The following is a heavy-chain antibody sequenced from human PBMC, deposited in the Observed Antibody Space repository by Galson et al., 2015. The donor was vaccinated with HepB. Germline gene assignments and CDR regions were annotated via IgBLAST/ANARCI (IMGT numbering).Heavy chain of an antibody. CDR1: GFTFSSYA. D-gene: IGHD5-18*01. V-gene: IGHV3-23*01. CDR2: ISGSGGST. Sequence: SLRLSCAASGFTFSSYAMSWVRQAPGKGLEWVSAISGSGGSTYYADSVKGRFTISRDNSKNTLYLQMNSLRAEDTAVYYCAKTRGSGYSYGNYFDYWGQGTLVTVSS. CDR3: AKTRGSGYSYGNYFDY. J-gene: IGHJ4*02.